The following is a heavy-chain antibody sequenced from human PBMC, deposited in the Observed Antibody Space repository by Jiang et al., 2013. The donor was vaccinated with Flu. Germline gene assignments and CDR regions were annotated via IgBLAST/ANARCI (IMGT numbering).Heavy chain of an antibody. V-gene: IGHV4-39*01. J-gene: IGHJ4*02. Sequence: GLVKPSETLSLTCTVSGGSISSSSYYWGWIRQPPGKGLEWIGSIYYSGSTYYNPSLKSRVTISVDTSKNQFSLKLSSVTAADTAVYYCARLPSVPPTVAGFDYWGQGTLVTVSS. D-gene: IGHD6-19*01. CDR3: ARLPSVPPTVAGFDY. CDR1: GGSISSSSYY. CDR2: IYYSGST.